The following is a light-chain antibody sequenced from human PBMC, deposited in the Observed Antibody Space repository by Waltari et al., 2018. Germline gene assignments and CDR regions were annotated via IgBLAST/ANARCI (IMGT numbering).Light chain of an antibody. CDR1: SSDVGGYNY. J-gene: IGLJ3*02. Sequence: QSALTQPRSVSESPGQSVTISCTGTSSDVGGYNYISWYQHHPGKAPKLIIYDVTKRPSGGPDRFSASKSGNTASLTISGVRAEDEADYYCSSYAGTYTGVFGGGTKLTVL. CDR2: DVT. CDR3: SSYAGTYTGV. V-gene: IGLV2-11*01.